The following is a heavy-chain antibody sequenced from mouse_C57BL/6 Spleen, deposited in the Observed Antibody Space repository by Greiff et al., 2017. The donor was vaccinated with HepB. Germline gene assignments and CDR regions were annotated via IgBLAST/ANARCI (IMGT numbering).Heavy chain of an antibody. CDR3: APLSATGFAY. Sequence: QVQLQQSGAELAKPGASVKLSCKASGYTFTSYWMHWVKQRPGQGLEWIGYINPSSGYTKYNQKFKDKATLTADTSSSTAYMQLSSLTYEDSAVYYWAPLSATGFAYWGQGTLVTVSA. CDR2: INPSSGYT. V-gene: IGHV1-7*01. CDR1: GYTFTSYW. D-gene: IGHD1-1*01. J-gene: IGHJ3*01.